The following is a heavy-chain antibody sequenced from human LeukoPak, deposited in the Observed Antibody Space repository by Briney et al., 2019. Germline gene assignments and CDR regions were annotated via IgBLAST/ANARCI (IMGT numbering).Heavy chain of an antibody. CDR3: AKSGLTEAPYYDSSGYYAYYFDY. D-gene: IGHD3-22*01. CDR2: IRYDGSNK. J-gene: IGHJ4*02. CDR1: GFTFSSYG. Sequence: PGGSLRLSCAASGFTFSSYGMHWVRQVPGKGLEWVAFIRYDGSNKYYADSVKGRFTIFRDNSKNTLYLQMNSLRAEDTAVYYCAKSGLTEAPYYDSSGYYAYYFDYWGQGTLVTVSS. V-gene: IGHV3-30*02.